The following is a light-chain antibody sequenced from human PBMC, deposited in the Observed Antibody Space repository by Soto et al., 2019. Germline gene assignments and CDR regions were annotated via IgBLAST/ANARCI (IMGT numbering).Light chain of an antibody. Sequence: EIVMTQSPATLSVSPGERATLSCRASQSVSSKLAWYQQKPGQAPRLLIYGASTRATGIPARFSGSGSGTEFTLTISSLQSEDVAVYYCHQYDTWPLTFGGGAKVEIK. J-gene: IGKJ4*01. CDR1: QSVSSK. CDR2: GAS. V-gene: IGKV3-15*01. CDR3: HQYDTWPLT.